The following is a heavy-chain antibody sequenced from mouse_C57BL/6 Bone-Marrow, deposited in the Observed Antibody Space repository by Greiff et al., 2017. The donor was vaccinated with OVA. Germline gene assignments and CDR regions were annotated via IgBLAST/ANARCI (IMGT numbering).Heavy chain of an antibody. CDR3: ARERGDVSFDY. CDR2: IYPRSGNT. CDR1: GYTFTSYG. Sequence: VQLQQSGAELARPGASVKLSCKASGYTFTSYGISWVKQRTGQGLEWIGEIYPRSGNTYYNEKFKGKATLTADKSSSTAYMELRSLTSDDSAVYFCARERGDVSFDYWGQGTTLTVSS. D-gene: IGHD3-3*01. J-gene: IGHJ2*01. V-gene: IGHV1-81*01.